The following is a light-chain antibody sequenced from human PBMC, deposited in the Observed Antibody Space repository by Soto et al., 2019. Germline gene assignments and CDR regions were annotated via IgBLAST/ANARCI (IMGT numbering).Light chain of an antibody. CDR3: QQYNNWRT. Sequence: EIVMTQSPGTLSVSPGESVTLSCRASRSVSSNLAWYQQRPGQPPRLLIYGASNRAPGIPARFSASGSGTEFTITISSLQSEDFAIYYCQQYNNWRTFGGGTKVEI. CDR1: RSVSSN. J-gene: IGKJ4*01. CDR2: GAS. V-gene: IGKV3-15*01.